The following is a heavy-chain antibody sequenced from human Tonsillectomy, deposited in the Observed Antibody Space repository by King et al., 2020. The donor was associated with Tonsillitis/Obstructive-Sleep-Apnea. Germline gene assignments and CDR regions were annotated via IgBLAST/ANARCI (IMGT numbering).Heavy chain of an antibody. Sequence: LQLQESGPGLVTPSETLSLTCTVSGGSISSYYWSWIRQPPGKGLEWIGYIYYSGSTNYNPSLKSRVTISVDTSKNQFSLKLSSVTAADTAVYYCARLGGSYANDAFDIWGQGTMVTVSS. CDR1: GGSISSYY. CDR3: ARLGGSYANDAFDI. V-gene: IGHV4-59*08. J-gene: IGHJ3*02. CDR2: IYYSGST. D-gene: IGHD1-26*01.